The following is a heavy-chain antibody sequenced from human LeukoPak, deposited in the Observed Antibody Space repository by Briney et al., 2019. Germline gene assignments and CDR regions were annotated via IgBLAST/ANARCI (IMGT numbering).Heavy chain of an antibody. Sequence: GGSLRLSCAASGFTFSSYSMNWVRQAPGKGLEWVSSVSSADNYIYYTDSVKGRFTISRGNAKNSLYLQMNSLRAEDTAIYYCARDIGGSFYGRPFDYWGQGTLVTVSS. CDR1: GFTFSSYS. CDR2: VSSADNYI. J-gene: IGHJ4*02. CDR3: ARDIGGSFYGRPFDY. D-gene: IGHD1-26*01. V-gene: IGHV3-21*01.